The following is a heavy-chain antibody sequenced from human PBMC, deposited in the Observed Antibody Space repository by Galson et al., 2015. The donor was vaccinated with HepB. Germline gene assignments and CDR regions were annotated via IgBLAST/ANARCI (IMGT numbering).Heavy chain of an antibody. V-gene: IGHV3-11*06. CDR2: ISSSSSYT. J-gene: IGHJ2*01. Sequence: SLRLSCAASGFTFSDYYMRWIRQAPGKGLEWVSYISSSSSYTNYADSVKGRFTISRDNAKNSLYLQMNSLRAEDTAVYYCARVGATVVTGNWYFDLWGRGTLVTVSS. CDR1: GFTFSDYY. D-gene: IGHD4-23*01. CDR3: ARVGATVVTGNWYFDL.